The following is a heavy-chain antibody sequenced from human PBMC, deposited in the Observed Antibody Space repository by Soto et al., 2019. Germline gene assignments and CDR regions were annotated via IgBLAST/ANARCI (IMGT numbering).Heavy chain of an antibody. D-gene: IGHD1-26*01. V-gene: IGHV4-31*03. Sequence: PSETLSLTCTVSGGSLISADHYWTWIRQHPGEGLEWLGYIYYTGSTFYRPSLKSRLTMSIDTSKNQFSLKLSSVTAADTAAYFCARGIVAAASRGGFFDPWGQGAQGTVSS. CDR3: ARGIVAAASRGGFFDP. CDR2: IYYTGST. J-gene: IGHJ5*02. CDR1: GGSLISADHY.